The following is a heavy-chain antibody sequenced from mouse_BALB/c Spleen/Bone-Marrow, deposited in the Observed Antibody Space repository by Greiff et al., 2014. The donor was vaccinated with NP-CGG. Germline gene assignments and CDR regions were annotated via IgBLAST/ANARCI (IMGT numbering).Heavy chain of an antibody. J-gene: IGHJ3*01. CDR1: GFSFSGYG. Sequence: VQLKPSGGDLVKPGASLKLSCAASGFSFSGYGMSRVRQTPDKNLEWVATICVCGTYTYYPDSVKGRFTISRDNSKNTLYLRMISLKSEDTAMYYCARPFTTVVATVFAYWGQGTLVTVSA. V-gene: IGHV5-6*01. D-gene: IGHD1-1*01. CDR2: ICVCGTYT. CDR3: ARPFTTVVATVFAY.